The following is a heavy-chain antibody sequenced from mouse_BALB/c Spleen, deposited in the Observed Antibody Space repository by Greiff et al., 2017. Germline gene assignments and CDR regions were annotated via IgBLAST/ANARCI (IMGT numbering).Heavy chain of an antibody. CDR3: AKRSYDYDGAWFAY. V-gene: IGHV1-80*01. D-gene: IGHD2-4*01. Sequence: QVQLQQSGAELVRPGSSVKISCKASGYAFSSYWMNWVKQRPGQGLEWIGQIYPGDGDTNYNGKFKGKATLTADKSSSTAYMQLSSLTSEDSAVYVCAKRSYDYDGAWFAYWGQGTLVTVSA. CDR1: GYAFSSYW. CDR2: IYPGDGDT. J-gene: IGHJ3*01.